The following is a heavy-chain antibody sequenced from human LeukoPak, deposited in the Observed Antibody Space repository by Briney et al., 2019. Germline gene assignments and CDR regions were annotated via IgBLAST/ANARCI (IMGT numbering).Heavy chain of an antibody. CDR3: ARRRDLYSGSYYPFDY. D-gene: IGHD1-26*01. Sequence: GESLKISCKGSGYDSGDSFTSHWIAWVRQMPGKGLEWMGIIYPRDSNTRCSPSFQGQVTISVDTSINTAYLQWSSLKASDTAMYYCARRRDLYSGSYYPFDYRGQGTLVTVSS. V-gene: IGHV5-51*01. J-gene: IGHJ4*02. CDR1: GYDSGDSFTSHW. CDR2: IYPRDSNT.